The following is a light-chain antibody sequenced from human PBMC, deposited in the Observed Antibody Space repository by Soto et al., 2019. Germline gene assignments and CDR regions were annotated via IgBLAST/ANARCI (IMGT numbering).Light chain of an antibody. V-gene: IGLV2-14*01. CDR3: CSFTSSNTHV. Sequence: QSALTQPASVSGSPGQSITISCTGTSDYNSVSWYQHHPGKAPKLMIYEVSNRPSGVSNRFSGSKSGNTASLTISGLQAEDEADYYCCSFTSSNTHVFGTGTKLTVL. CDR1: SDYNS. CDR2: EVS. J-gene: IGLJ1*01.